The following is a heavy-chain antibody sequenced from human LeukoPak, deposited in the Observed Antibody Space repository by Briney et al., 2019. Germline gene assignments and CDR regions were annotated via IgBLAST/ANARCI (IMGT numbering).Heavy chain of an antibody. J-gene: IGHJ5*02. D-gene: IGHD6-19*01. V-gene: IGHV6-1*01. Sequence: SQTLSLTCVISGDSVSSDSAVWNWIRQSPSRGLEWLGRTYYRSKLYNDYAVSVKSRITINPDTSKNQFSLQLNSVTPEDTAVYYCARVVSSGLNWFDPWGQGTLVTVSS. CDR2: TYYRSKLYN. CDR3: ARVVSSGLNWFDP. CDR1: GDSVSSDSAV.